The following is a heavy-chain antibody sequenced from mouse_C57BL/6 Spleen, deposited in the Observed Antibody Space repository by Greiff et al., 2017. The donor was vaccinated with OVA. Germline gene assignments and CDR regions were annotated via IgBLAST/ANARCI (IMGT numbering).Heavy chain of an antibody. CDR2: IYPGDGDT. CDR1: GYAFSSSW. V-gene: IGHV1-82*01. Sequence: VQLQQSGPELVKPGASVKISCKASGYAFSSSWMNWVKQRPGKGLEWIGRIYPGDGDTNYNGKFKGKATLTADKSSSTAYMQLSSLTSEDSAVYFWAQLGREGYFDVWGTGTTVTVSS. D-gene: IGHD4-1*02. J-gene: IGHJ1*03. CDR3: AQLGREGYFDV.